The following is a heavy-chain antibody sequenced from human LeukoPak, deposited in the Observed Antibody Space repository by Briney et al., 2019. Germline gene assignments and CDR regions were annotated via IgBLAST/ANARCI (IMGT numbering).Heavy chain of an antibody. J-gene: IGHJ4*02. V-gene: IGHV3-30*18. CDR2: ISYDGSNK. Sequence: GRSLRLSCVVSGFTFSYYGMHCVRQAPGKGLEWVAVISYDGSNKYYADSVKGRFSISRDNSKNTVYLQMNSLRADDAAVYYCAKGRSEVAAAGPLAGDFYYWGQGALVTVSS. CDR3: AKGRSEVAAAGPLAGDFYY. D-gene: IGHD6-13*01. CDR1: GFTFSYYG.